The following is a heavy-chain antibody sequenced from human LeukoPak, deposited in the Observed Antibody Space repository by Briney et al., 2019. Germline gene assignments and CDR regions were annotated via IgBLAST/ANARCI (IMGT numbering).Heavy chain of an antibody. J-gene: IGHJ4*02. V-gene: IGHV3-9*01. CDR2: ISWNSGSI. CDR3: AKLSVAGD. CDR1: GFTFDDYA. D-gene: IGHD6-19*01. Sequence: SGRSLRLSCAASGFTFDDYAMHWVRQAPGKGLGWVSGISWNSGSIGYADSVKGRFTISRDNAKNSLYLQMNSLRAEDTASYYCAKLSVAGDWGQGTLVTVSS.